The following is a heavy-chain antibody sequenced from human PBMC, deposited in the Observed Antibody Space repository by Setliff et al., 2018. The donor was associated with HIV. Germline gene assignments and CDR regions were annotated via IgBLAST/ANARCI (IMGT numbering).Heavy chain of an antibody. V-gene: IGHV1-3*01. D-gene: IGHD4-17*01. CDR1: GYTFSSSHD. CDR2: INLVTGHA. J-gene: IGHJ4*02. Sequence: ASVKVSCKPSGYTFSSSHDLHWVRQVPGQGLEWMGWINLVTGHAKYSQKFQGRVTMTRDTSTSTVYMELSSLRSEDTAVYYCARGRGYGDLAAGYWGQGTLVTVSS. CDR3: ARGRGYGDLAAGY.